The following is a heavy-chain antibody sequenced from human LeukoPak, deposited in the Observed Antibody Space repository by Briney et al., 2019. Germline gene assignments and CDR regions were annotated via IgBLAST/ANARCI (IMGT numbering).Heavy chain of an antibody. CDR2: INPSGGTT. CDR3: ARVGGGYDSSGGY. J-gene: IGHJ4*02. V-gene: IGHV1-46*01. Sequence: GASVKVSCKASGYTFTNYFIHWVRQAPGQGLEWMGIINPSGGTTSYAQRFQGRVTMTRDTTTTTVYMELSSLSYDDTAVYYCARVGGGYDSSGGYWGQGTLVTVSS. CDR1: GYTFTNYF. D-gene: IGHD5-12*01.